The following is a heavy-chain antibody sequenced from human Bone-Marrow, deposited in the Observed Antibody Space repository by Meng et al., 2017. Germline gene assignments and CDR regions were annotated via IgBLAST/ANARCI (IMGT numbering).Heavy chain of an antibody. J-gene: IGHJ2*01. CDR3: AGDNYYDSSGYTRTYWYFDL. CDR2: IYTSGST. V-gene: IGHV4-4*07. Sequence: QGQLQESGPGLVKPSETLSLTCTVSGGSISSYYWSWIRQPAGKGLEWIGRIYTSGSTNYNPSLKSRVTMSVDTSKNQFSLKLSSVTAADTAVYYCAGDNYYDSSGYTRTYWYFDLWGRGTLVTVSS. D-gene: IGHD3-22*01. CDR1: GGSISSYY.